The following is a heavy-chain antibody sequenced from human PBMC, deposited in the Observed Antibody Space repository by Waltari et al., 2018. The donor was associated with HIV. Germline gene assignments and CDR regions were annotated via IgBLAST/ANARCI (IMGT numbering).Heavy chain of an antibody. Sequence: LSCAASGFTFSSFDMTWVRQAPGEGLEWVSTISDFGDTTYFADSVKGRFTVSRDNSKNALYLQMNSLRADDTAIYYCAKEVTYCSGGSCDGAFDIWGQGTMVTVSS. CDR3: AKEVTYCSGGSCDGAFDI. CDR2: ISDFGDTT. V-gene: IGHV3-23*01. CDR1: GFTFSSFD. J-gene: IGHJ3*02. D-gene: IGHD2-15*01.